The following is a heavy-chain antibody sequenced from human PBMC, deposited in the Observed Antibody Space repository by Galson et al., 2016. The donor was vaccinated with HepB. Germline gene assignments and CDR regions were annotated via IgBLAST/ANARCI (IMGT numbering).Heavy chain of an antibody. Sequence: WIRQSPSRGLEWLGRTYYRSKWYNNYALSVKSRITINPDTSKNHFSLHLNSVTPEDTAVYYCARSYLLGRGFGSWGQGTLVTVSS. CDR3: ARSYLLGRGFGS. J-gene: IGHJ4*02. CDR2: TYYRSKWYN. V-gene: IGHV6-1*01. D-gene: IGHD3-10*01.